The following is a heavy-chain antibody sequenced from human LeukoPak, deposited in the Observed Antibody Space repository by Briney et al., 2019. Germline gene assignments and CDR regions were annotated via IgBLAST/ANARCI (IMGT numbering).Heavy chain of an antibody. J-gene: IGHJ4*02. Sequence: SQTLSLTCAISGDSVSNNSAAWDWIRQSPSRGLEWLGRTYYRSKWYNDYAVSVKSLITINPDTSKNQFSLQLNSVTPEDTAVYYCARDRVRSYYFDSWGQGTLVTVSS. CDR1: GDSVSNNSAA. CDR2: TYYRSKWYN. V-gene: IGHV6-1*01. D-gene: IGHD3-10*01. CDR3: ARDRVRSYYFDS.